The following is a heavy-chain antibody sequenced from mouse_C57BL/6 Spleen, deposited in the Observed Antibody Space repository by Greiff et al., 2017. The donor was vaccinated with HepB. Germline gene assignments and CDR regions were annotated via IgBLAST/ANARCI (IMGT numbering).Heavy chain of an antibody. V-gene: IGHV1-69*01. D-gene: IGHD2-1*01. CDR3: ARVGGNLAY. CDR2: IDPSDSYT. J-gene: IGHJ3*01. CDR1: GYTFTSYW. Sequence: VQLQQPGAELVMPGASVKLSCKASGYTFTSYWMHWVKQRPGQGLEWIGEIDPSDSYTNYNQKFKGKSTLTVDKSSSTAYMQLSSLTSEDSAVYYCARVGGNLAYWGQGTLVTVSA.